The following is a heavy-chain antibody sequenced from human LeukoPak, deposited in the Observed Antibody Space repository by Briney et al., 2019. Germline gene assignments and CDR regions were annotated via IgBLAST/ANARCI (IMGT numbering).Heavy chain of an antibody. J-gene: IGHJ3*02. Sequence: GGSLRLSCAASGFTVSSNYMSWVRQAPGKGLERVSVMYTGGSANYADSVKGRFTISRDNSKNTLYLQMSSLRVEDTAVYYCARDIGSAWYNAFDMWGQGTMVTVSS. D-gene: IGHD6-13*01. CDR3: ARDIGSAWYNAFDM. CDR2: MYTGGSA. V-gene: IGHV3-66*01. CDR1: GFTVSSNY.